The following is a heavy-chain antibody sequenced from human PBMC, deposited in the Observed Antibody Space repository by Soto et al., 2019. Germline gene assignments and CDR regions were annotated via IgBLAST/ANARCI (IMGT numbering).Heavy chain of an antibody. Sequence: QMQLQESGSGLVKPSQTLSLTCAVSGGSISSGGYSWSWIRQPQGKGLEWIGYIYHSGSTYYNPSLKRRVTISVDRSKNQCSRKLSSVTAADTAVYYCAAGGGLPRYYWGQGSLVTVSS. CDR1: GGSISSGGYS. V-gene: IGHV4-30-2*01. J-gene: IGHJ4*02. CDR3: AAGGGLPRYY. CDR2: IYHSGST. D-gene: IGHD5-12*01.